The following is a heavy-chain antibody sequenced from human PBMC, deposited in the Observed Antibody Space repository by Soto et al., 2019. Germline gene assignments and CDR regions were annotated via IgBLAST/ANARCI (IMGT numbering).Heavy chain of an antibody. Sequence: SETLSLTCTVSGASISTYYCSWIRQPPWKGLEWIGYIFYTGSTNYSPSLKNRVTISVDTSKSQFSLKLSSVTAADTAVYYCAGAVVAAAGKGYFDCCRQGSLITVCS. CDR1: GASISTYY. J-gene: IGHJ4*02. D-gene: IGHD6-13*01. CDR2: IFYTGST. V-gene: IGHV4-59*01. CDR3: AGAVVAAAGKGYFDC.